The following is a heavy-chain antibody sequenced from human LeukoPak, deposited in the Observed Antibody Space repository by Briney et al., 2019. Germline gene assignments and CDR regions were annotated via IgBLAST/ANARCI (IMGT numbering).Heavy chain of an antibody. CDR1: GGSISSGAYY. D-gene: IGHD4-17*01. J-gene: IGHJ4*02. CDR3: ARSSTATTSLFDY. CDR2: IHYSGST. Sequence: SQTLSLTCTVSGGSISSGAYYWSWIRRHPGKGLEWIGYIHYSGSTYYNPSLKSRVTISVDTSKNQFSLNLTSVTAADTAVYYCARSSTATTSLFDYWGQGTLVTVSS. V-gene: IGHV4-31*03.